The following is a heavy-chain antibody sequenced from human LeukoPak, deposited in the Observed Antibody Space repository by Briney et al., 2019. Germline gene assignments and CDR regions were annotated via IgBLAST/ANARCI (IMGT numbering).Heavy chain of an antibody. CDR3: ARGGLARCSGGSCYSTYNWFDP. J-gene: IGHJ5*02. D-gene: IGHD2-15*01. CDR1: GYTFTGYY. V-gene: IGHV1-2*02. CDR2: INPNSGGT. Sequence: ASVKVSCKASGYTFTGYYMHWVRQAPGQGLEWMGWINPNSGGTNYAQKFQGRVTMTRDTSISTAYMELSRLRSDDTAVYYCARGGLARCSGGSCYSTYNWFDPWGQGTLVTVSS.